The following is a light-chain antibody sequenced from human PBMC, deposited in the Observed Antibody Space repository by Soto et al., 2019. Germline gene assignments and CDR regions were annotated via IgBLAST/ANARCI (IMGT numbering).Light chain of an antibody. CDR1: QSVGDN. CDR2: GAS. CDR3: QQYNSYSRT. Sequence: EIVMTQSPATLSVSPGERATLSCRASQSVGDNLAWYQRQPGQPPRLLIYGASTRATGIPLRFSGSGSGTDFTLTISSLQSEDFATYYCQQYNSYSRTFGQGTKVEIK. J-gene: IGKJ1*01. V-gene: IGKV3-15*01.